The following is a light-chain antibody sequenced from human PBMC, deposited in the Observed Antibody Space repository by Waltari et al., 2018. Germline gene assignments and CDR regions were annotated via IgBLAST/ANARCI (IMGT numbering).Light chain of an antibody. Sequence: EIVLTQSPATLSLSPGERATLSCRASQSVSSYLAWYQQKPGQAPRLLLYDASNRATGIPARFSGSGSGTDFTLTISSLGPEDVAVYYCQQRSNWPPKITFGQGTRLEIK. J-gene: IGKJ5*01. V-gene: IGKV3-11*01. CDR3: QQRSNWPPKIT. CDR1: QSVSSY. CDR2: DAS.